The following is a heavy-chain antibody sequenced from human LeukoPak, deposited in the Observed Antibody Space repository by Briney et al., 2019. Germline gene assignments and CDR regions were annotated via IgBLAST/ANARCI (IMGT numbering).Heavy chain of an antibody. Sequence: SVKLSCKASGGTFSSYAISWVRQAPGHGREWMGRIIPIFGTANYAQKFQGRVTITTDESTSTAYRELSSLRSEDTAVYYCARPYDSSGYAAFDIWGQGTMVTVSS. CDR2: IIPIFGTA. CDR1: GGTFSSYA. CDR3: ARPYDSSGYAAFDI. D-gene: IGHD3-22*01. V-gene: IGHV1-69*05. J-gene: IGHJ3*02.